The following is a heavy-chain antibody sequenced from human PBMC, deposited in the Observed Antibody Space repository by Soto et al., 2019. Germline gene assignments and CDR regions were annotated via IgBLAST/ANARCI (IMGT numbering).Heavy chain of an antibody. Sequence: ASVKVSCKASGFTFTSSAVQWVRQAPGQGLEWMGWISAYNGNTNYAQKLQGRVTMTTDTSTSTAYMELRSLRSDDTAVYYCARDAAVGLFDYWGQGTLVTVSS. D-gene: IGHD1-26*01. J-gene: IGHJ4*02. CDR3: ARDAAVGLFDY. V-gene: IGHV1-18*01. CDR2: ISAYNGNT. CDR1: GFTFTSSA.